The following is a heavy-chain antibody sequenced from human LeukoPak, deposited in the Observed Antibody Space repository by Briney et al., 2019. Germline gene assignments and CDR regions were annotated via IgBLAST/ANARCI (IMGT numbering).Heavy chain of an antibody. CDR1: GFSLSTSGVG. J-gene: IGHJ5*02. CDR3: AHSPGHIVVVTAIQNWFDP. CDR2: SYWNEGK. Sequence: SGPTQVNPTQTLTLTCTFSGFSLSTSGVGVGWIRQPPGKALEWLALSYWNEGKRYSPPLQSRLTITKDTSQNQLVLTMTNMDPVDTATYYCAHSPGHIVVVTAIQNWFDPWGQGTLVTVST. V-gene: IGHV2-5*01. D-gene: IGHD2-21*02.